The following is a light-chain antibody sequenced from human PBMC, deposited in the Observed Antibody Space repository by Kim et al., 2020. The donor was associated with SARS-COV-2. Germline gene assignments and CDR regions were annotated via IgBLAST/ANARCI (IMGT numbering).Light chain of an antibody. V-gene: IGKV1-39*01. Sequence: SASVGDRVTITWRASQNISTYLNWYQQKPGEAPKLLIYGSSILQSGVPTRFRGRGSGTVFTLTIRRLQPEDFASYYCQQGYVIQYTFGQGTKLEI. J-gene: IGKJ2*01. CDR3: QQGYVIQYT. CDR1: QNISTY. CDR2: GSS.